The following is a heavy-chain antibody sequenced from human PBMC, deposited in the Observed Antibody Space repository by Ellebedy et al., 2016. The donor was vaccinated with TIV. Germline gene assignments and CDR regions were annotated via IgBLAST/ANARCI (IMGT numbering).Heavy chain of an antibody. CDR2: ISSSSSYT. Sequence: GESLKISCAASGFTFSYYYMSSIRPAPGKGLEGVSYISSSSSYTNYEDSVKGRFPISRDNAKNALYLQMNSLRAEDTAMYYCAREYYYGMDVWGQGTTVTVSS. CDR1: GFTFSYYY. V-gene: IGHV3-11*05. CDR3: AREYYYGMDV. J-gene: IGHJ6*02.